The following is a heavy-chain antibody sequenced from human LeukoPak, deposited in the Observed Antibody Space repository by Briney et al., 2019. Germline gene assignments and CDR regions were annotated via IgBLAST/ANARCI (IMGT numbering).Heavy chain of an antibody. D-gene: IGHD3-10*01. J-gene: IGHJ3*02. Sequence: GASVKVSCKASGYTFTSYGISWVRQAPGQGLEWMGWISAYSGDTNYAQKLQGRVTMTTDTSTSTAYMELRSLRSDDTAVYYCARVGHDLLRGYYGSGSYDAFDIWGQGTMVTVSS. CDR3: ARVGHDLLRGYYGSGSYDAFDI. CDR1: GYTFTSYG. V-gene: IGHV1-18*01. CDR2: ISAYSGDT.